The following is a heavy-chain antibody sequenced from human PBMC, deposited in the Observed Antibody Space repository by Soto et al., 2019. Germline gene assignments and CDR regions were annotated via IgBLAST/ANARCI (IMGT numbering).Heavy chain of an antibody. V-gene: IGHV3-33*01. CDR3: ARNLAMVRGVIITPNYYYGRDV. CDR2: IWYDGSNK. Sequence: QVQLVESGGGVVQPGRSLRLSCAASGFTFSSYGMHWVRQAPGKGLEWVAVIWYDGSNKYYADSVKGRFTISRDNSKNTLYLQMNRLRAEDTGVYYYARNLAMVRGVIITPNYYYGRDVWGQGTTVTVSS. CDR1: GFTFSSYG. D-gene: IGHD3-10*01. J-gene: IGHJ6*02.